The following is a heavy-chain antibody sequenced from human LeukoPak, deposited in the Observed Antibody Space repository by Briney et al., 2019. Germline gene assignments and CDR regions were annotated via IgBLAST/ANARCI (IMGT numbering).Heavy chain of an antibody. CDR1: GFTFSSYA. CDR3: ARDNEEIVVVPAAIDY. CDR2: ISYDGSNK. D-gene: IGHD2-2*01. V-gene: IGHV3-30*04. Sequence: PGGSLRLSCAASGFTFSSYAMHWVRQAPGKGLEWVAVISYDGSNKYYADSVKGRFTISRDNSKNTLYLQMNSLRAEDTAVYYCARDNEEIVVVPAAIDYWGQGTLVTVSS. J-gene: IGHJ4*02.